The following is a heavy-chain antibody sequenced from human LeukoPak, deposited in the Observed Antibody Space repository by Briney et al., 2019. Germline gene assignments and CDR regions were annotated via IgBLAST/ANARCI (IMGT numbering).Heavy chain of an antibody. V-gene: IGHV3-11*04. D-gene: IGHD3-22*01. J-gene: IGHJ4*02. Sequence: GGSLRLSCEASGFTFSDSYMSWLRQPPGKGLESISYIGPSGNFINYADSVKGRFTISRDNAKNSLYLQMNSLRAEDTAVYYCARDEGYYDSSGAPFDYWGQGTLVTVSS. CDR3: ARDEGYYDSSGAPFDY. CDR2: IGPSGNFI. CDR1: GFTFSDSY.